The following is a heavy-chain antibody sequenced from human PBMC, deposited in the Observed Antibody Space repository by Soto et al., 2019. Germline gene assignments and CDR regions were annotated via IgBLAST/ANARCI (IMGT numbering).Heavy chain of an antibody. CDR3: ARGEYCSSTCCYPDTTFDY. D-gene: IGHD2-2*01. CDR1: GFTFSSYS. CDR2: ISSSSSYI. V-gene: IGHV3-21*01. J-gene: IGHJ4*02. Sequence: EVQLVESGGGLVKPGGSLRLSCAASGFTFSSYSMNWVRQAPGKGLEWVSSISSSSSYIYYADSVKGRFTISRDNAKNSLYLQMNSLRAEDTAVYYCARGEYCSSTCCYPDTTFDYWGQGTLVTVSS.